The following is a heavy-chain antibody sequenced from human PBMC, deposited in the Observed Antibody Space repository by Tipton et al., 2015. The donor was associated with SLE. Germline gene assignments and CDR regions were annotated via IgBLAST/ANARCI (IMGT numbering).Heavy chain of an antibody. V-gene: IGHV4-4*07. J-gene: IGHJ3*01. CDR2: VYIDGST. CDR3: ARIIAGHGDAFDV. CDR1: GGSIGNNY. Sequence: TLSLTCTVSGGSIGNNYWNWIRQSTGKGLGWIGRVYIDGSTRHKPSLESRLSPSFEGRVTMSVDPSTNQCSLTLMSVTAADTAVYFCARIIAGHGDAFDVWGQGTMVTVSS.